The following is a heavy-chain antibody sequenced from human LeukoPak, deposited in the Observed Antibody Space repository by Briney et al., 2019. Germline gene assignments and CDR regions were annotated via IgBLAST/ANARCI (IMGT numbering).Heavy chain of an antibody. D-gene: IGHD3-22*01. Sequence: GGSLRLSRAASGFTVSSNYMSWVRQAPGKGREWVSVIYSGGSTYYADSVKGRFTISRDNSKNTLYLQMNSLRAEDTAVYYCARDPDYYDSSVDYWGQGTLVTVSS. CDR3: ARDPDYYDSSVDY. CDR2: IYSGGST. CDR1: GFTVSSNY. J-gene: IGHJ4*02. V-gene: IGHV3-53*01.